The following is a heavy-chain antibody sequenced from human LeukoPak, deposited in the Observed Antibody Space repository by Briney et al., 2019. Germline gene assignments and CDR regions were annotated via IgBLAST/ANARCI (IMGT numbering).Heavy chain of an antibody. CDR1: GYTLTELS. J-gene: IGHJ3*02. CDR2: FDPEDGET. CDR3: ATVNGHSSSWYAFDI. Sequence: ASVKVSCKVSGYTLTELSMHWVRQAPGKGLEWMGGFDPEDGETIYAQKFQGRVTMTEDTSTDTAYMELSSLRSEDTAVYYCATVNGHSSSWYAFDIWGQGTMVTVSS. V-gene: IGHV1-24*01. D-gene: IGHD6-13*01.